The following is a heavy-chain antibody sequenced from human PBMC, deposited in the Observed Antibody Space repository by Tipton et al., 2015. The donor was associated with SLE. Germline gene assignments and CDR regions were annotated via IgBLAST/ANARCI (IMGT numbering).Heavy chain of an antibody. CDR3: ARSSRYCSSTSCYGVFDY. Sequence: TLSLTCTVSGGSILTSTYYWGWIRQPPGKGLEWIGSIYYSGSTYYNPSLKSRVTISLDTSKNRFSLKLSSLTAADTAVYYCARSSRYCSSTSCYGVFDYWGQGALVSVSS. CDR1: GGSILTSTYY. J-gene: IGHJ4*02. V-gene: IGHV4-39*07. CDR2: IYYSGST. D-gene: IGHD2-2*01.